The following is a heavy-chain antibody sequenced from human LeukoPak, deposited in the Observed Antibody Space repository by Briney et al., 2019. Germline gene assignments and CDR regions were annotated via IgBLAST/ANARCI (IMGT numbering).Heavy chain of an antibody. CDR3: ARGSVIVPAAINWFDP. V-gene: IGHV1-2*02. D-gene: IGHD2-2*01. CDR2: MNPKNGGT. Sequence: ASVKVSCKASGYTFTDYYMHWVRQAPGQGLEWMGWMNPKNGGTNYAQKFQGRVIMTRDTSISTSYMELSRLTSDDTAVYYCARGSVIVPAAINWFDPWGQGTLVTVSS. CDR1: GYTFTDYY. J-gene: IGHJ5*02.